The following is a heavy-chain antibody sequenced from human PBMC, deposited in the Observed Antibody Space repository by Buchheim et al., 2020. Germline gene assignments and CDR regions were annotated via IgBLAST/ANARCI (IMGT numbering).Heavy chain of an antibody. CDR1: GFTLSGYS. CDR2: ISSSSSTI. D-gene: IGHD4-11*01. CDR3: ARGRTTRGQYGMDV. J-gene: IGHJ6*02. V-gene: IGHV3-48*02. Sequence: EVQLVESGGGLVQPGGSLRLSCAASGFTLSGYSMNWVRQAPGKGLEWVSYISSSSSTIHYADSVRGRFNISRENATNSLFLQMNSLRDEDTAVFYCARGRTTRGQYGMDVWGQGTT.